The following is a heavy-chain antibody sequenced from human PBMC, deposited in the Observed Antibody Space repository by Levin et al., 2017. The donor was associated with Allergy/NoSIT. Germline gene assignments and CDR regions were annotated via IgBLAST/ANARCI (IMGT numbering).Heavy chain of an antibody. J-gene: IGHJ6*02. CDR3: ARDLIQGRQKAYYYYGMDV. Sequence: GGSLRLSCAASGFTFSSYSMNWVRQAPGKGLEWVSYISSSSSTIYYADSVKGRFTISRDNAKNSLYLQMNSLRAEDTAVYYCARDLIQGRQKAYYYYGMDVWGQGTTVTVSS. CDR1: GFTFSSYS. CDR2: ISSSSSTI. V-gene: IGHV3-48*01. D-gene: IGHD1-1*01.